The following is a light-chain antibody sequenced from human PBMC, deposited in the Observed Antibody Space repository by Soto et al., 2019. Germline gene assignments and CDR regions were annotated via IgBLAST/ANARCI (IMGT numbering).Light chain of an antibody. CDR2: DNS. J-gene: IGLJ1*01. CDR1: SSDIGRNT. CDR3: VSWDDTLHVFV. V-gene: IGLV1-44*01. Sequence: QSVLTQPPSVSGTPGQRVTISCSGSSSDIGRNTVNWYQHVPGTAPQRLIYDNSQRPSRVPDRFSGSKSGTSASLAISGLQSEDEADYYCVSWDDTLHVFVFGTGTKVTVL.